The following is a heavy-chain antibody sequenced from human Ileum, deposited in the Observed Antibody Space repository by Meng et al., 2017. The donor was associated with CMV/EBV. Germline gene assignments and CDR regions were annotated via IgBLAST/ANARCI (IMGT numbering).Heavy chain of an antibody. D-gene: IGHD3-10*01. Sequence: QVQLHEAGPSLVKPSQTLSLSCTFSGLSISNYYWPWIRQSAVKGLEFSGRVHFTGGIDYNPSLMSRVTMSVDTSRNQLSLNVKSVTAADTAVYYCARAAARGVPVDYWGQGILVTVSS. V-gene: IGHV4-4*07. CDR2: VHFTGGI. CDR1: GLSISNYY. J-gene: IGHJ4*02. CDR3: ARAAARGVPVDY.